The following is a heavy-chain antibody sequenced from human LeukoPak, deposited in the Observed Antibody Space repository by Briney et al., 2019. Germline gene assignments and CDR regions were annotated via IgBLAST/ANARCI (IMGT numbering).Heavy chain of an antibody. CDR2: ISWNSGSI. Sequence: PGGSLRLSCAASGFTFDDYAMHWVRQAPGKGLEWVSGISWNSGSIGYADSVKGRFTISRDNAKNSLYLQMNSLRAEDTALYYCAKDLQIAAAGTFPPLGFDPWGQGTLVTVSS. CDR3: AKDLQIAAAGTFPPLGFDP. J-gene: IGHJ5*02. D-gene: IGHD6-13*01. CDR1: GFTFDDYA. V-gene: IGHV3-9*01.